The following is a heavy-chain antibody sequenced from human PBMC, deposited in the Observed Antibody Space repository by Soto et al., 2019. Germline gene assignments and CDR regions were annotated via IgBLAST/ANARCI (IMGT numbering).Heavy chain of an antibody. CDR2: ISSSSSYT. CDR1: GFTLSDYY. CDR3: AGGASGGSGWNYYYCYGMDV. D-gene: IGHD6-19*01. V-gene: IGHV3-11*05. J-gene: IGHJ6*02. Sequence: QVQLVESGGGLVKPGGSLRLSCAASGFTLSDYYMSWIRQAPGKGLEWVSYISSSSSYTDYADSVKGRFTISRDNAKNSLYLQINSLRAEDTGVYYCAGGASGGSGWNYYYCYGMDVWGQGTTVTVSS.